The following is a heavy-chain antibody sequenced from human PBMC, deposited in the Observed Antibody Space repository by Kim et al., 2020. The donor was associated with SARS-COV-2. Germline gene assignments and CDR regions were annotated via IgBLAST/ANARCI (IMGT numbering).Heavy chain of an antibody. CDR1: GFTFSGSA. CDR2: IRSKANSYST. Sequence: GGSLRLSCAASGFTFSGSAMHWVRQASGKGLEWVGRIRSKANSYSTAYAASVKGRFTISRDDSKNTAYLQMNSLKTEDTAVYYCTRSQICSGGSCYSLGMDVWGQGTTVTVSS. D-gene: IGHD2-15*01. CDR3: TRSQICSGGSCYSLGMDV. J-gene: IGHJ6*02. V-gene: IGHV3-73*01.